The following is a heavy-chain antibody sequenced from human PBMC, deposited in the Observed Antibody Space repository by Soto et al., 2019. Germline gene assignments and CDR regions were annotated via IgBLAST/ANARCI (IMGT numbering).Heavy chain of an antibody. CDR1: GGTFSSYA. J-gene: IGHJ6*02. Sequence: QVQLVQSGAEVKKPGSSVKVSCKASGGTFSSYAISWVRQAPGQGLEWMGGIIPIFGTANYAQKFQGRVTITADESTSTAYMELSSLRSEDTAVYYCASVISTVTRPVFGMDVWGQGTTVTVSS. D-gene: IGHD4-17*01. CDR3: ASVISTVTRPVFGMDV. CDR2: IIPIFGTA. V-gene: IGHV1-69*01.